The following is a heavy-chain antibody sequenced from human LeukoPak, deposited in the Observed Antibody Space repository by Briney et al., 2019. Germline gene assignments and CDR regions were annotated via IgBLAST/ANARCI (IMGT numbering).Heavy chain of an antibody. J-gene: IGHJ4*02. CDR2: ISGSGGST. Sequence: GGSLRLSCAASGFTFSSYAMSWVRQAPGKGLEWVSAISGSGGSTYYADSVKGRFTISRDNSKNTLYLQMNSLRAEDTAVNYCAKHSDPPVVGGFDYWGQGTLVTVSS. CDR1: GFTFSSYA. D-gene: IGHD1-26*01. CDR3: AKHSDPPVVGGFDY. V-gene: IGHV3-23*01.